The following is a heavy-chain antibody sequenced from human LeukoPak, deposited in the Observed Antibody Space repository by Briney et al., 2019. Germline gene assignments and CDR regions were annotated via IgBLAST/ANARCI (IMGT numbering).Heavy chain of an antibody. CDR3: AKRPGYCYDSSGYYQPTDY. CDR2: ISGSGGST. J-gene: IGHJ4*02. V-gene: IGHV3-23*01. CDR1: GFTFSSYA. Sequence: GGSLRLSCAASGFTFSSYAMSWVRQAPGKGLEWVSAISGSGGSTYYADSVKGRFTISRDNSKNTLYLQMNSLRAEDTAVYYCAKRPGYCYDSSGYYQPTDYWGQGTLVTVSS. D-gene: IGHD3-22*01.